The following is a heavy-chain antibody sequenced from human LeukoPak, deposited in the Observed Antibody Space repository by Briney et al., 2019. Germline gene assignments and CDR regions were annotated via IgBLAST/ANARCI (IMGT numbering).Heavy chain of an antibody. CDR1: GGSLTSSNQY. CDR3: VRVRTGTSCYDY. CDR2: IYYSGST. Sequence: SETLSLTCSVVGGSLTSSNQYWGWIRQPPGKGLEWIGSIYYSGSTSYNPSLRSRVIISLDTSQNQFSLKLNSVTAADTAVYYGVRVRTGTSCYDYWGQGTLVTVSS. J-gene: IGHJ4*02. V-gene: IGHV4-39*07. D-gene: IGHD2-2*01.